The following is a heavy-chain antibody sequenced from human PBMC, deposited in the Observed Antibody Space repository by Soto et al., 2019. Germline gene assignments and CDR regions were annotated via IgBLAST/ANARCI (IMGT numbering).Heavy chain of an antibody. D-gene: IGHD6-13*01. CDR2: INAGNGNT. CDR1: GYTFTSYA. CDR3: ARDLGRQLGLSYNWFDP. V-gene: IGHV1-3*01. Sequence: ASVKVSCKASGYTFTSYAIHWVRQAPGQRLEWMGWINAGNGNTKYSQKFQGRVTITRDTSASTAYMELRSLRSDDTAVYYCARDLGRQLGLSYNWFDPWGQGTLVTVSS. J-gene: IGHJ5*02.